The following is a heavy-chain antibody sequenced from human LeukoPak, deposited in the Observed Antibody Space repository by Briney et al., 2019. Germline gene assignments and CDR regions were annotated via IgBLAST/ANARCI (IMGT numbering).Heavy chain of an antibody. CDR3: ARVYSSGWYNLDY. D-gene: IGHD6-19*01. CDR2: IYYSGST. V-gene: IGHV4-39*01. J-gene: IGHJ4*02. CDR1: GGSISSSSYY. Sequence: SETLSLTCTVSGGSISSSSYYWGWIRQPPGKGLEWIGSIYYSGSTYYNPSLKSRVTIPVDTSKNQFSLKLSSVTAADTAVYYCARVYSSGWYNLDYWGQGTLVTVSS.